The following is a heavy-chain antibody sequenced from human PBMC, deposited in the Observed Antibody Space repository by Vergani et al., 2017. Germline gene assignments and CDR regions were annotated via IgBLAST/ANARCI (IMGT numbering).Heavy chain of an antibody. V-gene: IGHV4-59*01. Sequence: QVRLQESGPGLVKPSETLSLTCSVSVGSMSGSYWSWIRQPPGKELEWIGYMYHSGSTNYNPSLETRVTISGDTSKNQFSLKLNSVTAADTAVYYCGRVADFYGLGSRLLDLWGQGTLVTVSS. CDR2: MYHSGST. CDR3: GRVADFYGLGSRLLDL. J-gene: IGHJ5*02. D-gene: IGHD3-10*01. CDR1: VGSMSGSY.